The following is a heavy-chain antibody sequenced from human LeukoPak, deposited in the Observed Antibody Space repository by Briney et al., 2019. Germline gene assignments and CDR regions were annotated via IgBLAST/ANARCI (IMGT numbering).Heavy chain of an antibody. D-gene: IGHD6-19*01. J-gene: IGHJ3*02. Sequence: SETLSLTCTVSAGSISSYYCSWIRQPPGKVLEWVGYIYYSGSPTYNRSLRSRVTLPVTKSKNQPSLKLTAGAAAAPAVYYCARRRVAGIGDAFDIWGQGTMVTVSS. V-gene: IGHV4-59*12. CDR1: AGSISSYY. CDR2: IYYSGSP. CDR3: ARRRVAGIGDAFDI.